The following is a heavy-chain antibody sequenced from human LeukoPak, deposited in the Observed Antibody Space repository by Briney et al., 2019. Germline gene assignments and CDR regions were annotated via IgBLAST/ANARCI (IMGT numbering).Heavy chain of an antibody. D-gene: IGHD3-22*01. CDR3: ARDLVEYYYDSSGYMDY. J-gene: IGHJ4*02. Sequence: PSETLSLTCAVYGGSFSGYYWSWIRQPPGKGLEWIGGIYYSGSTYHNPSLKSRVTISVDTSKNQFSLKLSSVTAADTAVYYCARDLVEYYYDSSGYMDYWGQGTLVTVSS. CDR1: GGSFSGYY. V-gene: IGHV4-34*01. CDR2: IYYSGST.